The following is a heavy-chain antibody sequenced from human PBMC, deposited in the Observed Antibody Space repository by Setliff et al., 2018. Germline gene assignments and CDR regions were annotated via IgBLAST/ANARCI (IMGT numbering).Heavy chain of an antibody. CDR3: LRIRLVPHGHS. CDR2: IYYSGST. Sequence: PSETLSLTCTVSGGSFTTYYWSWIRQSPGKGLEWIGYIYYSGSTNYNPSLKSRVTMSVDTSKDQFSLKLNSVTAADTAVYYCLRIRLVPHGHSWGQGTLVTVS. J-gene: IGHJ4*02. V-gene: IGHV4-59*08. D-gene: IGHD2-15*01. CDR1: GGSFTTYY.